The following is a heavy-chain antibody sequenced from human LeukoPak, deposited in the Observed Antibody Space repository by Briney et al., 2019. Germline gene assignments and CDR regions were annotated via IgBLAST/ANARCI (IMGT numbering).Heavy chain of an antibody. Sequence: GASVEVSCKVSGYTLTELSMHWVRQAPGKGLEWMGGFDPEDGETIYAQKFQGRVTMTEDTSTDTAYMELSSLRSEDTAVYYCATAGWFGEFYFDYWGQGTLVTVSS. D-gene: IGHD3-10*01. V-gene: IGHV1-24*01. CDR2: FDPEDGET. CDR3: ATAGWFGEFYFDY. CDR1: GYTLTELS. J-gene: IGHJ4*02.